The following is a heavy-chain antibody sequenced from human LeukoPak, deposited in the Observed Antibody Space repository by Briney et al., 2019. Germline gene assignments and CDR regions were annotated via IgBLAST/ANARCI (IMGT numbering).Heavy chain of an antibody. D-gene: IGHD1-7*01. CDR1: GYTFTAYY. J-gene: IGHJ4*02. CDR2: INPNSGGT. V-gene: IGHV1-2*02. Sequence: GASVKVSCKASGYTFTAYYMHWGRHAPGQGLEWMGWINPNSGGTNYAQKFQGRVTMTRDTSISTAYMELSRLRSDDTAVYYCARSAHSTTSLIDYWGQGTLVTVSS. CDR3: ARSAHSTTSLIDY.